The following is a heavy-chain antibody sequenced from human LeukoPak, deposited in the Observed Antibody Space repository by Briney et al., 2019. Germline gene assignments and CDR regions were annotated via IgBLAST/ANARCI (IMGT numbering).Heavy chain of an antibody. D-gene: IGHD3-22*01. V-gene: IGHV3-23*01. J-gene: IGHJ5*02. CDR3: TKDGYYDSSGVNWFDP. Sequence: GGSLRLSCAASGFTFSSFPMSWVRQAPGKGLEWVSAISGSGGSTYYADSVKGRFTISRDNSKNTLYLQMNSLRAEDTAVYYCTKDGYYDSSGVNWFDPWGQGTLVTVSS. CDR2: ISGSGGST. CDR1: GFTFSSFP.